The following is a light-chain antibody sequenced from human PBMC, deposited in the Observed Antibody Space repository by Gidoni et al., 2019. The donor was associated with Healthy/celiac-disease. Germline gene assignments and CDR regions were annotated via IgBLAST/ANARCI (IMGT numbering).Light chain of an antibody. Sequence: EIVMTQSPATLSASPGERATLSCRARQSVRSNLSWYQQKPGQAPRPLNYGASTRATGLPARYRGSMSRIEFTLTISSLQSGDFAVYYCQQYNNWPPWTFXXXTKVEIK. CDR2: GAS. V-gene: IGKV3-15*01. CDR1: QSVRSN. J-gene: IGKJ1*01. CDR3: QQYNNWPPWT.